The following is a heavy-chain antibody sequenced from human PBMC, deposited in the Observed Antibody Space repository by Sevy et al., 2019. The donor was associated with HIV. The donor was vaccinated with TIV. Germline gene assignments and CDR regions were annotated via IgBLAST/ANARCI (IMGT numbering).Heavy chain of an antibody. Sequence: GGSLRLSCAASGFTFSGYAMHWVRQAPGKGLEWVAVISYDGSNKYYADSVKGRFTISRDNSKNTLFLQVNSLRAEDTAVYYCASESRQYEYDWWGQGTLVTVSS. D-gene: IGHD2-8*01. J-gene: IGHJ5*01. CDR2: ISYDGSNK. CDR3: ASESRQYEYDW. CDR1: GFTFSGYA. V-gene: IGHV3-30*04.